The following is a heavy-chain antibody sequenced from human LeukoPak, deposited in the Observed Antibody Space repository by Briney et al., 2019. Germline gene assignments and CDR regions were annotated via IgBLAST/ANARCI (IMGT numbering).Heavy chain of an antibody. CDR2: INSDGSST. CDR3: ARVSSWYHGLVA. D-gene: IGHD6-13*01. Sequence: GGSLRLSCAASGFTFSSYWMHWVRQAPGKGLVWVSRINSDGSSTSYADSVKGRFTISRDNAKNTLYLQMNSLRAEDTAVYYCARVSSWYHGLVAWGQGTLVNVSS. J-gene: IGHJ5*02. V-gene: IGHV3-74*01. CDR1: GFTFSSYW.